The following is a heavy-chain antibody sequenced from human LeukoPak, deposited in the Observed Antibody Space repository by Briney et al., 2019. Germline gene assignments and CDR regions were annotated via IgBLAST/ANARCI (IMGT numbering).Heavy chain of an antibody. CDR1: GYTFTGYY. V-gene: IGHV1-2*02. CDR2: INPNSGGT. CDR3: ARHTTRYYYYMDV. D-gene: IGHD1-14*01. Sequence: GASVKVSCKASGYTFTGYYMHWVRQASGQGLEWMGWINPNSGGTNYAQKFQGRVTMTRDTSISTAYMELSRLRSDDTAVYYCARHTTRYYYYMDVWGKGTTVTVSS. J-gene: IGHJ6*03.